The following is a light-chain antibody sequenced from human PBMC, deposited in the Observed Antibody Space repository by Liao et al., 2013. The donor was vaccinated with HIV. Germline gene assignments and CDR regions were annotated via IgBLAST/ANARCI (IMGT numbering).Light chain of an antibody. CDR3: QVWDRSSGHPNV. CDR2: HGI. V-gene: IGLV3-21*04. Sequence: SYELTQPPSVSVAPGKTASITCGGNNIGSKSVHWCQQKSGQAPVLVMFHGIDRPSGISKRFSGSYTDNTATLTISRAEAGDEADYYCQVWDRSSGHPNVFGPGTKVTVL. J-gene: IGLJ1*01. CDR1: NIGSKS.